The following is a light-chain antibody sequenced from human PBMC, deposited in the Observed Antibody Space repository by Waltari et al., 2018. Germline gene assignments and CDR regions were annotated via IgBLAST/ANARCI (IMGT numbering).Light chain of an antibody. CDR2: QIS. J-gene: IGKJ1*01. V-gene: IGKV2-24*01. CDR1: QSLVHSDGMTY. CDR3: VQTEQHPWT. Sequence: DVVLTQTPLSSPVTLGQPASISCRSSQSLVHSDGMTYFSWLQQRPGRPPRLLIYQISERVSGVPDRFSGSGAVTDFTLTISRVEADDVGVYYCVQTEQHPWTFGLGTKVEIK.